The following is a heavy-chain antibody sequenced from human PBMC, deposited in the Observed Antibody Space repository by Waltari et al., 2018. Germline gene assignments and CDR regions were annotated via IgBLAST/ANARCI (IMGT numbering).Heavy chain of an antibody. CDR1: GGSFSGYY. CDR3: ASRYYYYYMDV. Sequence: QVQLQQWGAGLLKPSETLSLTCAVYGGSFSGYYWSWIRQPPGKGLEWIGEINHSGSTTYSPSLKSRVTISVDTSKNQFSLKLSSVTAADTAVYYCASRYYYYYMDVWGKGTTVTVSS. V-gene: IGHV4-34*01. CDR2: INHSGST. J-gene: IGHJ6*03.